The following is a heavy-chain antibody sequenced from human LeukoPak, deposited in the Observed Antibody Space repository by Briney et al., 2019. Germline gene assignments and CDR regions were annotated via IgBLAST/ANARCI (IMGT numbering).Heavy chain of an antibody. D-gene: IGHD6-13*01. Sequence: ASVKVPCKASGYTFTSYGISWVRQAPGQGLEWMGWISAYNGNTNYAQKLQGRVTMTTDTSTSTAYMELRSLRSDDTAVYYCARAPYSLDAFDIWGQGTMVTVSS. V-gene: IGHV1-18*01. CDR3: ARAPYSLDAFDI. CDR2: ISAYNGNT. CDR1: GYTFTSYG. J-gene: IGHJ3*02.